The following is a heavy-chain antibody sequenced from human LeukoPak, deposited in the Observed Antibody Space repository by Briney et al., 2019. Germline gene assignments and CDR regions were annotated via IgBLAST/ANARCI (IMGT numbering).Heavy chain of an antibody. V-gene: IGHV3-21*01. CDR1: GFTFSSYS. J-gene: IGHJ4*02. CDR3: AKDESYDSSVDY. Sequence: GGSLRLSCAASGFTFSSYSMNWVRQAPGKGLEWVSSISSSSSYIYYADSVKGRFTISRDNAKNSLYPQMNSLRAEDTAVYYCAKDESYDSSVDYWGQGTLVTVSS. CDR2: ISSSSSYI. D-gene: IGHD3-22*01.